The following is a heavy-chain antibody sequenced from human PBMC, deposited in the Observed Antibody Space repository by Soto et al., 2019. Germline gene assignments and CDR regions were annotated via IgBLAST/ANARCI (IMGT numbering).Heavy chain of an antibody. CDR2: IYPGDSDT. V-gene: IGHV5-51*01. CDR3: AASIFYYGMDV. Sequence: GESLKISCKGSGYTLTNYWIGWVRQMPGKGPEWMGIIYPGDSDTKYNPSFQGQVTISADKSITTTYLQWSSLKASDTAIYYCAASIFYYGMDVWGQGTTVTVSS. CDR1: GYTLTNYW. J-gene: IGHJ6*02.